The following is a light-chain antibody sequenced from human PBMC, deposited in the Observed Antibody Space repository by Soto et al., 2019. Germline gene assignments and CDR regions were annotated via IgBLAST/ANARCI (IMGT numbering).Light chain of an antibody. CDR3: CSYAGSPRYV. CDR1: SSDVGGYNY. CDR2: DVS. J-gene: IGLJ1*01. Sequence: QSALTQPRSVSGSPGQSVTISCTGTSSDVGGYNYVSWYQQHPGKAPKVMIYDVSERPSGVPDRFSGSKSGNTASLTISGLQAEDEADYYCCSYAGSPRYVFGTGTKPNVL. V-gene: IGLV2-11*01.